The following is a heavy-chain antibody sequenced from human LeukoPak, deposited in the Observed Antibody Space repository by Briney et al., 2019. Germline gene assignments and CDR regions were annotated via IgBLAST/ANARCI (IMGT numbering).Heavy chain of an antibody. J-gene: IGHJ4*02. V-gene: IGHV3-33*06. D-gene: IGHD4-17*01. CDR2: IFYDGSHN. CDR1: GFTFSSYG. Sequence: GGSLRLSCAASGFTFSSYGMHWVRQAPGKGLESVALIFYDGSHNYYADSVKGRFTISRDNHKNTLYLQMNSLRAEDTAVYYCAERTYALHFWGQGTLVTVSS. CDR3: AERTYALHF.